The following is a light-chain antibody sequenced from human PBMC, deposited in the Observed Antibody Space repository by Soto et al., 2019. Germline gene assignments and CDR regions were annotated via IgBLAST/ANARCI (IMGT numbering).Light chain of an antibody. J-gene: IGKJ1*01. V-gene: IGKV3-15*01. Sequence: EIVMTQSPATLSVSPGEGATLSCRASQSVSSKLAWYQQKPGQAPRLLIYGASTRATGIPARFSGSGSGTEFSLIISSRQSEDSAVYYCQQYNSWLWTFGPGTKVEIK. CDR1: QSVSSK. CDR3: QQYNSWLWT. CDR2: GAS.